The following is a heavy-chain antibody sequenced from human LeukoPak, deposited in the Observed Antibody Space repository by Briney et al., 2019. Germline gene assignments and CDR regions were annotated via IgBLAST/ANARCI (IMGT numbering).Heavy chain of an antibody. Sequence: PSETLSLTCTVSGGSISSYYWSWIRQPPGKGLEWIGYIYYSGSTNYNPSLKSRVTISVDTSKNQFSLKLSSVTAADTAVYYCARDNRYYYDASFDIWGQGTMVTVSS. CDR3: ARDNRYYYDASFDI. V-gene: IGHV4-59*01. J-gene: IGHJ3*02. D-gene: IGHD3-22*01. CDR1: GGSISSYY. CDR2: IYYSGST.